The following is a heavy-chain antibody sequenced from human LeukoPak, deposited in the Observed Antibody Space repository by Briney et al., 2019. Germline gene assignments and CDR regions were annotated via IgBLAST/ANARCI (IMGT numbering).Heavy chain of an antibody. D-gene: IGHD4-17*01. J-gene: IGHJ4*02. CDR3: AKDSYGDYEEYYFDY. CDR1: RFTFSSYG. Sequence: GGSLRLSCAASRFTFSSYGMHWVRQAPGKGLEWVAFIRYDGSNKYYADSVKGRFTISRDNSKNTLYLQMNSLRAEDTAVYYCAKDSYGDYEEYYFDYWGQGTLVTVSS. CDR2: IRYDGSNK. V-gene: IGHV3-30*02.